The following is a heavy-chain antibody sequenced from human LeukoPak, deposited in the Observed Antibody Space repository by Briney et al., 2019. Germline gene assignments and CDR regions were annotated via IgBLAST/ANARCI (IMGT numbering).Heavy chain of an antibody. CDR1: GYTYTSYG. CDR3: ARDSDTVVVPAAPFDP. Sequence: ASVNVSCKASGYTYTSYGISWVRQAPGQELEWMGWISAYHCNTNYAQKLQGRVTMTTDTSTSTACMGLGSVRSDDTAVYYCARDSDTVVVPAAPFDPWGQGNLVTVSS. J-gene: IGHJ5*02. CDR2: ISAYHCNT. D-gene: IGHD2-2*01. V-gene: IGHV1-18*01.